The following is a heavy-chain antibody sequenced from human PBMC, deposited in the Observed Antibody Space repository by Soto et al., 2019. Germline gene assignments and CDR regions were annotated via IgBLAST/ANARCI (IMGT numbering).Heavy chain of an antibody. D-gene: IGHD4-17*01. CDR3: ARDYYGDYYFDY. V-gene: IGHV3-48*01. CDR1: GFTFTSYS. J-gene: IGHJ4*02. CDR2: ISSTSSTI. Sequence: EVQLVESGGGLVQPGESLRLSCAASGFTFTSYSMNWVRQAPGKGLEWVSYISSTSSTIYYADSVKGRFTISRDNAKNALYLQMNSLRAEDTAVYYCARDYYGDYYFDYLGQGTLVTVSS.